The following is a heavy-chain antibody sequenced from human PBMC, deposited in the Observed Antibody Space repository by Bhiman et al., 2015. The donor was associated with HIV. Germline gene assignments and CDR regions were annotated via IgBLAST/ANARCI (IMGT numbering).Heavy chain of an antibody. D-gene: IGHD1-1*01. CDR1: GFTFSSYA. Sequence: EVQLLESGGGLVQPGGSLRLSCAASGFTFSSYAMSWVRQAPGKGLEWVSAISGSGGSTYYADSVKGRFTISRDNSKNTLYLQMNSLRAEDTAVYYCVKGPDTPLTSLVRTNWIDYWGQGTLVTVSS. CDR2: ISGSGGST. V-gene: IGHV3-23*01. J-gene: IGHJ4*02. CDR3: VKGPDTPLTSLVRTNWIDY.